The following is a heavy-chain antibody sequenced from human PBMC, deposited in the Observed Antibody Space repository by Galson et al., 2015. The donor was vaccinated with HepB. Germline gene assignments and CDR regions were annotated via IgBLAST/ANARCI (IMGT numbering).Heavy chain of an antibody. CDR1: GFTFNSYA. D-gene: IGHD6-19*01. J-gene: IGHJ4*02. V-gene: IGHV3-23*01. CDR3: AKSMSGWYLFDY. Sequence: SLRLSCAASGFTFNSYAMSWVRHTPGKGLEWVSSIGAGSGNTYYADSAKGRFTISRDNSRNTLYLQMNSLRAEDTALYHCAKSMSGWYLFDYWGQGTLVTVSS. CDR2: IGAGSGNT.